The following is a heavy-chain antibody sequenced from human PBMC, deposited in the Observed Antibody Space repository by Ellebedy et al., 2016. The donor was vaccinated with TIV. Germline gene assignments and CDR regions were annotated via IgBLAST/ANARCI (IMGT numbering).Heavy chain of an antibody. CDR1: GFTFSSYA. CDR2: ISGSGGST. J-gene: IGHJ4*02. V-gene: IGHV3-23*01. D-gene: IGHD3-3*01. Sequence: GESLKISXAASGFTFSSYAMSWVRQAPGKGLEWVSAISGSGGSTYYADSVKGRFTISRDNSKNTLYLQMNSLRAEDTAVYYCAKGAIFGVVTRRYYFDYWGQGTLVTVSS. CDR3: AKGAIFGVVTRRYYFDY.